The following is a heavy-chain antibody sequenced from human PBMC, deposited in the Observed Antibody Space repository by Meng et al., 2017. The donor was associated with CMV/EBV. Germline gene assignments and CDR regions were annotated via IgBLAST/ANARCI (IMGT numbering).Heavy chain of an antibody. CDR3: ARDRAAPGWFDP. Sequence: GESLKISCAASGFTFSDYYMSWIRQAPGKGLEWVSYISSSSSYIYYADSVKGRFTISRDNAKNSLYLQMNSLRAEDTAVYYCARDRAAPGWFDPWGQGTLVTVSS. CDR2: ISSSSSYI. J-gene: IGHJ5*02. D-gene: IGHD6-13*01. V-gene: IGHV3-11*06. CDR1: GFTFSDYY.